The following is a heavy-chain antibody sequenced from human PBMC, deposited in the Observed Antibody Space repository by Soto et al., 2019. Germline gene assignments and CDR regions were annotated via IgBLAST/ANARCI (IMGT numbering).Heavy chain of an antibody. CDR1: GFTFSTYA. CDR3: ARYLRNGWYFDL. J-gene: IGHJ2*01. CDR2: ISYDGSNK. V-gene: IGHV3-30*04. Sequence: QVQLVESGGGVVQPGRSLRLSCAASGFTFSTYAMHWVRQAPGKGLEWVAVISYDGSNKYYADSVKGRFTISRDNSKNTLYLQMDSLRAEDTAVYYCARYLRNGWYFDLWGRGTLVTVSS.